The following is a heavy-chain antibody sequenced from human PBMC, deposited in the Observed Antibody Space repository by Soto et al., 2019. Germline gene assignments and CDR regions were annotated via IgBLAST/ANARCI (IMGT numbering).Heavy chain of an antibody. CDR3: AKDRPLGVYCSGGSCYEFPTHYFDY. D-gene: IGHD2-15*01. Sequence: PGGSLRLSCAASGFSFSVYALHWVRQAPGKGLEWVALISYDGRNKYYADSVQGRFTISRDNSKNTLYLQMNSLRAEDTAVYYCAKDRPLGVYCSGGSCYEFPTHYFDYWGQGTLVTVSS. J-gene: IGHJ4*02. V-gene: IGHV3-30*04. CDR2: ISYDGRNK. CDR1: GFSFSVYA.